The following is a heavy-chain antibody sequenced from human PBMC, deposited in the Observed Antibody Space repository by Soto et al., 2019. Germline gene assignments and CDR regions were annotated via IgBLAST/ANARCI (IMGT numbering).Heavy chain of an antibody. Sequence: ASVKVSFKASGYTFTSYGISWGRQAPGQGLEWMGWISAYNGNTNYAQKLQGRVTMTTDTSTSTAYMELRSLRSDDTAVYYCARVDYYDSSGYSINWFDPWGHGTLVTVSS. V-gene: IGHV1-18*04. CDR1: GYTFTSYG. CDR3: ARVDYYDSSGYSINWFDP. J-gene: IGHJ5*02. CDR2: ISAYNGNT. D-gene: IGHD3-22*01.